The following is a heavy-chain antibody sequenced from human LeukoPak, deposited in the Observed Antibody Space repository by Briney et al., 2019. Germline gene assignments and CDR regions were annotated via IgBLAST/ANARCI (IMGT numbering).Heavy chain of an antibody. CDR2: IIAYNGNT. V-gene: IGHV1-18*01. CDR1: GYTFTSYG. Sequence: ASVKVSCKASGYTFTSYGISWVRQAPGQGLEWMGWIIAYNGNTNYAQKLQGRVTMTTDTSTSTAYMELRSLRSDDTAVYYCARAKDGSGSYYNSGTNDYWGQGTLVTVSS. CDR3: ARAKDGSGSYYNSGTNDY. J-gene: IGHJ4*02. D-gene: IGHD3-10*01.